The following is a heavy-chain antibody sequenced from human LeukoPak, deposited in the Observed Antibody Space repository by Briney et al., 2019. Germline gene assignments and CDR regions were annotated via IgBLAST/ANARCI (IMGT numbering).Heavy chain of an antibody. CDR2: LKSKTDGGTT. CDR3: TTERYHDFRSGYSWNFDY. Sequence: KPSETLSPTCAVYGGSFSGYYWSWIRQPPGKGLEWVGRLKSKTDGGTTDYAAPVKGRFTISRDDSKNTLYLQMNSLKTEDTAVYYCTTERYHDFRSGYSWNFDYWGQGTLVTVSS. V-gene: IGHV3-15*01. D-gene: IGHD3-3*01. CDR1: GGSFSGYY. J-gene: IGHJ4*02.